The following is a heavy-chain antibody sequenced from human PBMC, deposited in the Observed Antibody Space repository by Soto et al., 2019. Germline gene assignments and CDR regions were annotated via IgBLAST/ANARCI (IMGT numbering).Heavy chain of an antibody. CDR1: GFTFSSYW. Sequence: EVQLVESGGGLVQPGGSLRLSCAASGFTFSSYWMHWVRQAPGKGLVWVSRINSDGSSTSYADPVKGRFTISRDNAKSRLNLQMSRLRPEDTAVSYCAREMRSGWHLGGAFDIWGQGTMVTVSS. CDR3: AREMRSGWHLGGAFDI. J-gene: IGHJ3*02. CDR2: INSDGSST. D-gene: IGHD6-19*01. V-gene: IGHV3-74*01.